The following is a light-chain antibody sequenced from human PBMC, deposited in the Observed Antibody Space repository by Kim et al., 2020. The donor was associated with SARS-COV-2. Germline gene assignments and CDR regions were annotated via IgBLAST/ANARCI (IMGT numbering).Light chain of an antibody. CDR1: QSVKNNY. Sequence: LSPGERATLSCRASQSVKNNYLAWYHQKPGQAPRLLIYDASSRATGIPDKFSGSGSGTDFTLTISRLEPEDFAVYYCHQYGNTPRTFGQGTKLEIK. V-gene: IGKV3-20*01. CDR3: HQYGNTPRT. CDR2: DAS. J-gene: IGKJ2*01.